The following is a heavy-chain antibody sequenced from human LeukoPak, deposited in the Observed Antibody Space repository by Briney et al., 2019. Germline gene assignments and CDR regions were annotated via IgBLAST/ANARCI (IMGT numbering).Heavy chain of an antibody. V-gene: IGHV4-34*01. CDR1: GGSFSGYY. J-gene: IGHJ4*02. Sequence: SETLSLTCAVYGGSFSGYYWNWIRQPPGKGLEWIGEINHSRSTNYNPSLKSRVTISVDTSKNQFSLKLSSVTAADTAVYYCASKGSSSSRYYFDYWGQGTLVTVSS. CDR2: INHSRST. D-gene: IGHD2-2*01. CDR3: ASKGSSSSRYYFDY.